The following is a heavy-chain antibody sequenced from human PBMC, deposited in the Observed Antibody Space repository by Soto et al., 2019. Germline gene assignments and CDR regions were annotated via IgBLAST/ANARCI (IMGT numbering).Heavy chain of an antibody. CDR1: GFTFSGSA. D-gene: IGHD6-13*01. Sequence: GGSLRLSCAASGFTFSGSAMHWVRQASGKGLEWVGRIRSKANSYATAYAASVKGRFTISRDDSKNTAYLQMNSLKTDVTAVYYCTRQDPGCSSWYYAFDIWGQGTMVTVSS. CDR2: IRSKANSYAT. CDR3: TRQDPGCSSWYYAFDI. V-gene: IGHV3-73*01. J-gene: IGHJ3*02.